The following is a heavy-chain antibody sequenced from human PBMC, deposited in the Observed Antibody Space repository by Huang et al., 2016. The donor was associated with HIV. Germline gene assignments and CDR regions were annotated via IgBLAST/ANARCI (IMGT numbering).Heavy chain of an antibody. D-gene: IGHD1-26*01. CDR2: ISSCSTTI. J-gene: IGHJ4*02. CDR3: ARQVGYFDY. Sequence: EVQLVESGGGLVQPGGSLRVSCAGSGFTFRTYGINWVRQAPGKGLEWISYISSCSTTIYYADSVKGRFTISRDDAEKSVYLQMNSLRDEDTAIYYCARQVGYFDYWGQGTRVTVSS. CDR1: GFTFRTYG. V-gene: IGHV3-48*02.